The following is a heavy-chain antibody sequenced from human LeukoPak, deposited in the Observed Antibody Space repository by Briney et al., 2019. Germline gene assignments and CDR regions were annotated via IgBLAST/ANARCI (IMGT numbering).Heavy chain of an antibody. CDR1: GFTFSSYG. D-gene: IGHD1/OR15-1a*01. CDR3: ARDLIAGTTY. Sequence: PGGSLRLSCAASGFTFSSYGMSWVRQAPGKGLEWVSAISGSGGSTYYADSVKGRFTISRDNSKNTLYLQMNSLTTEDTAVYYYARDLIAGTTYWGQGTLVTVSS. CDR2: ISGSGGST. V-gene: IGHV3-23*01. J-gene: IGHJ4*02.